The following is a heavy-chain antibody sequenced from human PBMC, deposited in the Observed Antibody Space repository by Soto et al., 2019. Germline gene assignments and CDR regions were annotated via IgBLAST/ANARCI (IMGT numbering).Heavy chain of an antibody. D-gene: IGHD6-13*01. Sequence: GGSLRLSCAASGFTFSSYAMHWVRQAPGKGLEWVAVISYDGSNKYYADSVKGRFTISRDNSKNTLYLQMNSLRAEDTAVYYCARDAAAAGTRYYYYYGMDVWGQGTTVTVSS. CDR1: GFTFSSYA. J-gene: IGHJ6*02. CDR2: ISYDGSNK. V-gene: IGHV3-30-3*01. CDR3: ARDAAAAGTRYYYYYGMDV.